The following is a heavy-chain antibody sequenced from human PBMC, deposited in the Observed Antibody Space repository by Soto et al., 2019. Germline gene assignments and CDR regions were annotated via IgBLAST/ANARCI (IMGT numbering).Heavy chain of an antibody. CDR3: AKDPLKYDFWSGPYYYYYYYMDV. V-gene: IGHV3-23*01. J-gene: IGHJ6*03. CDR2: ISGSGGST. Sequence: GGSLRLSCAASGFTFSSYAMSWVRQAPGKGLEWVSAISGSGGSTYYADSVKGRFTISRDNSKNTLYLQMNSLRAEDTAVYYCAKDPLKYDFWSGPYYYYYYYMDVWGKGTTVNVSS. CDR1: GFTFSSYA. D-gene: IGHD3-3*01.